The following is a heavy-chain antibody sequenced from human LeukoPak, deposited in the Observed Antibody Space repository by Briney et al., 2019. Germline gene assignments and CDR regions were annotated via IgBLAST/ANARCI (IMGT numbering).Heavy chain of an antibody. Sequence: GGSLRLSCAASGFAFNSYDMTWVRRAPGKGLEWVSAIHTSGDTCYADSVKGRFTISRDTSKNTLYLQINSLRVEDTAVYYCIVFGDSNHWGQGTLVTVSS. CDR1: GFAFNSYD. J-gene: IGHJ5*02. D-gene: IGHD4-17*01. CDR3: IVFGDSNH. CDR2: IHTSGDT. V-gene: IGHV3-23*01.